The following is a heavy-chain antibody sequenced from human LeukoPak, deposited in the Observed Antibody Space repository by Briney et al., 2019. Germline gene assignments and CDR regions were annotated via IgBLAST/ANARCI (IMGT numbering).Heavy chain of an antibody. CDR3: VRDHLWAFDI. V-gene: IGHV3-48*02. CDR2: VSVSGAT. J-gene: IGHJ3*02. Sequence: PGGSLRLSCAASGFIFSSYTMNWVRQAPGRGLEWISYVSVSGATDCPDSVKGRFTISRDNVRNSLYLQMNSLRDDDAAVYYCVRDHLWAFDIWGQGTMVTVPS. D-gene: IGHD2-21*01. CDR1: GFIFSSYT.